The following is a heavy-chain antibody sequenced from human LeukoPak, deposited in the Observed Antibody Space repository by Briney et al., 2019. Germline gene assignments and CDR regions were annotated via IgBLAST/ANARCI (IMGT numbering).Heavy chain of an antibody. J-gene: IGHJ6*02. CDR2: MNPNSGNT. CDR1: GYTFTSYG. V-gene: IGHV1-8*02. D-gene: IGHD2-2*01. CDR3: ARGLGYQLLYSYYYYGMDV. Sequence: ASVKVSCKASGYTFTSYGISWVRQATGQGLEWMGWMNPNSGNTGYAQKFQGRVTMTRNTSISTAYMELSSLRSEDTAVYYCARGLGYQLLYSYYYYGMDVWGQGTTVTVSS.